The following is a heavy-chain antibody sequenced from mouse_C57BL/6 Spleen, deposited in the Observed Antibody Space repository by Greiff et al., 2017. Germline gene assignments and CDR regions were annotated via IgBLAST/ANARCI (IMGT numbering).Heavy chain of an antibody. CDR2: INPNNGGT. J-gene: IGHJ3*01. CDR3: AVNWGFAY. V-gene: IGHV1-26*01. CDR1: GYTFTDYY. Sequence: VQLQQSGPELVKPGASVKISCKASGYTFTDYYMNWVKQSHGKSLEWIGDINPNNGGTSYNQKFKGKATLTVDKSSSTAYMELRSLTSEDSAGYYCAVNWGFAYWGQGTLVTVSA. D-gene: IGHD4-1*01.